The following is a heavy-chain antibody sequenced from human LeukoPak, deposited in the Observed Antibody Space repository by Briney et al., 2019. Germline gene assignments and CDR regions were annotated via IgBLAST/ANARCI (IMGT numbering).Heavy chain of an antibody. J-gene: IGHJ4*02. D-gene: IGHD6-19*01. CDR3: ARAGGSVGWYGTIDS. CDR2: LYSSGAT. Sequence: SQTLSLTCTVSGGSISSGSDYWTWIRQPAGKGLEWIGHLYSSGATNYNPSLQSRVTISVDASKYQFSLRLTSVTAADTAAYYCARAGGSVGWYGTIDSWGQGTLVTVSS. V-gene: IGHV4-61*09. CDR1: GGSISSGSDY.